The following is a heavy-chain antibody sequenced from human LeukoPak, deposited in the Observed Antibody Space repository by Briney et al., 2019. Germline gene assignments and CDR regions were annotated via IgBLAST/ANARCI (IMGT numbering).Heavy chain of an antibody. V-gene: IGHV3-21*01. D-gene: IGHD2-15*01. Sequence: AGVSLRRSCAGSGFTFSSYNLNRLPPAPGKGLEGVSNLNSSSSCIYYADSVRGRFTISRDNARNSLYLQMNSLRGEDTAVYYCARDENAYCSGGSCSYFQHWGQGTLVTVSS. CDR2: LNSSSSCI. J-gene: IGHJ1*01. CDR1: GFTFSSYN. CDR3: ARDENAYCSGGSCSYFQH.